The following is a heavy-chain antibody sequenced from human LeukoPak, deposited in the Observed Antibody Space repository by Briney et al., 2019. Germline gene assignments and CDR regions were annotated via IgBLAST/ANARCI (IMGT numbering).Heavy chain of an antibody. CDR1: GFTVSDNY. J-gene: IGHJ4*02. CDR2: IYSAGST. V-gene: IGHV3-53*01. D-gene: IGHD2-2*01. CDR3: ARKVYHRFDY. Sequence: SGGSLRLSCAASGFTVSDNYMSWVRQAPGKGLEWVSLIYSAGSTYYADSVTGRFTISRDNSKNTLYLQMNSLRADDTAVYYCARKVYHRFDYWGQGTLVTVSS.